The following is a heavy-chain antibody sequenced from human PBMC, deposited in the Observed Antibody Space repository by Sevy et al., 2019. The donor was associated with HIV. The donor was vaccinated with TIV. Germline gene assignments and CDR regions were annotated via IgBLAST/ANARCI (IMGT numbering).Heavy chain of an antibody. V-gene: IGHV3-11*01. J-gene: IGHJ4*02. D-gene: IGHD2-2*01. CDR1: GFTFSDYY. CDR2: ISSSGSTI. Sequence: GGSLRLSCAASGFTFSDYYMSWIRQAPGKGLEWVSYISSSGSTIYYADSVKGRFTISRDNAKNSLYLQMNSLRAEDTAVYYCARSRAVVVPAAYFDYWGQGTLVTVSS. CDR3: ARSRAVVVPAAYFDY.